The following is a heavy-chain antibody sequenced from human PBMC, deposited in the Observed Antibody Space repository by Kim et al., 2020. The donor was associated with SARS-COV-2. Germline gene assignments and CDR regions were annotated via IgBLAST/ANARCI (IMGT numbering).Heavy chain of an antibody. V-gene: IGHV4-34*01. CDR3: ARGLRYNWNGGALDI. Sequence: PSLKSRVTISVDTSKNQFSLKLSSVTAADTAVYYCARGLRYNWNGGALDIWGQGTMVTVSS. D-gene: IGHD1-1*01. J-gene: IGHJ3*02.